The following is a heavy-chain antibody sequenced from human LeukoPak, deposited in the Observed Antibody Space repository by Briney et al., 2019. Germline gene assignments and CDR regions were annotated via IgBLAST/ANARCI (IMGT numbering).Heavy chain of an antibody. CDR3: ARDKYCSDTNCYGTSFEY. Sequence: GGSLRLSCAPSVFTLRSYSMNWVRQAPGRGVEWVSYVSSSISRIYYADSVKGRFIVYRDNAKNSLVLQINSLSDEDTAVYYDARDKYCSDTNCYGTSFEYWGQGTLVTVSS. J-gene: IGHJ4*02. CDR2: VSSSISRI. D-gene: IGHD2-2*01. CDR1: VFTLRSYS. V-gene: IGHV3-48*02.